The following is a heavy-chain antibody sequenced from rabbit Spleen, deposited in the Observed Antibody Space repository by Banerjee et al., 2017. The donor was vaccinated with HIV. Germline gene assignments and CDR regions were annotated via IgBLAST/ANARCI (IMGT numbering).Heavy chain of an antibody. D-gene: IGHD8-1*01. CDR2: INAATAKP. V-gene: IGHV1S45*01. CDR1: GFDFTSYYM. Sequence: QEQLVESGGGLVQPGGSLKLSCKASGFDFTSYYMSWVRQAPGKGLEWIACINAATAKPVYATWAKGRFTISRTSSTTVTLRMTSLTVADTATYFCARDTGSSFSSYGMDLWGQGTLVTVS. J-gene: IGHJ6*01. CDR3: ARDTGSSFSSYGMDL.